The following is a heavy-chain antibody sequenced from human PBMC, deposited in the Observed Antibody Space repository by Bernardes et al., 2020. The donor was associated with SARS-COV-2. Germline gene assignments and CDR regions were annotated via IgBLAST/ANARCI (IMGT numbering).Heavy chain of an antibody. CDR3: ARSTSVDYYDSSGYYYPY. J-gene: IGHJ4*02. Sequence: SVKVSCKASGGTFSSYAISWVRQAPGQGLEWMGRIIPIFGTANYAQKFQGRVTITADESTSTAYMELSSLRSEDTAVYYCARSTSVDYYDSSGYYYPYWGQGTLVTVSS. CDR2: IIPIFGTA. D-gene: IGHD3-22*01. V-gene: IGHV1-69*13. CDR1: GGTFSSYA.